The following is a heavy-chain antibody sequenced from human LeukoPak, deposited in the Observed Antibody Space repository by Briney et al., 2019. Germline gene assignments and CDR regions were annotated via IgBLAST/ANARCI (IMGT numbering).Heavy chain of an antibody. CDR3: ARGYVYGDYFDY. D-gene: IGHD5-12*01. CDR2: IYYSGST. J-gene: IGHJ4*02. CDR1: GGSISSSSYY. Sequence: SETLSLTCTVSGGSISSSSYYWGWIRQPPGKGLEWIGSIYYSGSTYYNPSLKSRVTISVDTSKNQFSLKLSSVTAADTAVYYCARGYVYGDYFDYWGQGTLVIVSS. V-gene: IGHV4-39*07.